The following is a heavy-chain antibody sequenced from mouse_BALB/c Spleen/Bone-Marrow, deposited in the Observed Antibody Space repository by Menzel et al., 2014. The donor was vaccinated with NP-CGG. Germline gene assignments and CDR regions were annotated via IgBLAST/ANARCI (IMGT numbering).Heavy chain of an antibody. CDR3: AIFYGSISY. J-gene: IGHJ2*01. D-gene: IGHD1-1*02. CDR1: GYSITSGYS. Sequence: EVKLVESGPDLVKPSQSLSLTCTVTGYSITSGYSWHWIRQFPGNKLEWLGYIHYNGNTEYNPSLRSRTSITADTSKNQCFLQFDSVTTEDTATYYCAIFYGSISYWGQGTTLTVSS. V-gene: IGHV3-1*02. CDR2: IHYNGNT.